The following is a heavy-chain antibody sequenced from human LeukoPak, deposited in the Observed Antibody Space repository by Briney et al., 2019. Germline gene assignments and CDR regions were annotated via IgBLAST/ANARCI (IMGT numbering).Heavy chain of an antibody. D-gene: IGHD2-2*01. Sequence: SETLSLTCTVSGGSISSGDYYWSWIRQPPGKGLEWIGYIYYSGSTYYNPSLKSRVTISVDTSKNQFSLKLSSVTAADTAVYYCARDGKDIVVVPAARWGQGTLVTVSS. CDR2: IYYSGST. CDR3: ARDGKDIVVVPAAR. CDR1: GGSISSGDYY. V-gene: IGHV4-30-4*08. J-gene: IGHJ4*02.